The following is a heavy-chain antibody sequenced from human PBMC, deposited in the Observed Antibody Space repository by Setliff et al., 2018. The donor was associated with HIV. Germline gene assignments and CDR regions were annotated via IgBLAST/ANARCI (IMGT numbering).Heavy chain of an antibody. V-gene: IGHV4-34*01. J-gene: IGHJ6*03. CDR1: GGSFSGYN. CDR2: INHSGST. Sequence: SETLSLTCAVYGGSFSGYNWSWIRQTPGKGLEWIGEINHSGSTNHNPSLKSRVTMSVDSSKKQFSLRLTSVAAADTAVYYCARGRCSGGTCSGRYSYLHIDVWGKGTTVTVSS. D-gene: IGHD2-15*01. CDR3: ARGRCSGGTCSGRYSYLHIDV.